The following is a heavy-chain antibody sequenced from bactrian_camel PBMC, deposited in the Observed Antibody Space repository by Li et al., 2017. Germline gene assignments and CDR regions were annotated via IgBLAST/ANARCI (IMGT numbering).Heavy chain of an antibody. Sequence: VQLVESGGGSVQTGGSLRLSCAASGYTYSPYCLGWFRQAAGKEREVVATIGDPGTTTYSDSAKGRFTISKDNVKNTLYLEMNSLKPGDTAMYSCAASICSLWHRVADFGYWGQGTQVTVS. D-gene: IGHD3*01. CDR1: GYTYSPYC. CDR3: AASICSLWHRVADFGY. V-gene: IGHV3S67*01. J-gene: IGHJ6*01. CDR2: IGDPGTT.